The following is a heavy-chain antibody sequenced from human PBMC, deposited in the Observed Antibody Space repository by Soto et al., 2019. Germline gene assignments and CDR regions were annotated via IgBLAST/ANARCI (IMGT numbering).Heavy chain of an antibody. CDR2: IYYSGST. J-gene: IGHJ6*02. CDR1: GGSISSSSYY. D-gene: IGHD3-3*01. V-gene: IGHV4-39*01. Sequence: SETLSLTCTVSGGSISSSSYYWSWIRQPPGKGLKGIGSIYYSGSTNYNPSLKSRVTISVNTTKNQFPLNVVTATAADTAVSDCARPYYECWSGYAGYGMDVGGHGTTATASS. CDR3: ARPYYECWSGYAGYGMDV.